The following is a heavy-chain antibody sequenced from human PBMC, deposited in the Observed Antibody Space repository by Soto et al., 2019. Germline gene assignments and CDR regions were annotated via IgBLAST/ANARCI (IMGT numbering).Heavy chain of an antibody. D-gene: IGHD3-9*01. CDR2: IYPGDSDT. CDR3: ASSSHDIFPGYYYYGMDV. V-gene: IGHV5-51*01. CDR1: GYSFTSYW. Sequence: GESLKISCKGSGYSFTSYWIGWVRQMPGKGLEWMGIIYPGDSDTRYSQSFQGQVTISADKSIRTSYQQWSTLKASDTAMDYWASSSHDIFPGYYYYGMDVWGQGTTVTVSS. J-gene: IGHJ6*02.